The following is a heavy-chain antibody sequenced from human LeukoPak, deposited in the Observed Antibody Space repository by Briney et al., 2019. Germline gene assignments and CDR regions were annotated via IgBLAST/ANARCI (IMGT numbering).Heavy chain of an antibody. D-gene: IGHD3-3*01. Sequence: SQTLSLTCTVSGGSISSGAHPWSWIRQPPGKGLEWIGYIYHSGSGSTYYNPSLKSRVTISIDKSKNQLSLKLNSVTAADTAVYYCDRINDFWSGHTSDVWRQGTTVSVCS. V-gene: IGHV4-30-2*01. CDR1: GGSISSGAHP. J-gene: IGHJ6*02. CDR2: IYHSGSGST. CDR3: DRINDFWSGHTSDV.